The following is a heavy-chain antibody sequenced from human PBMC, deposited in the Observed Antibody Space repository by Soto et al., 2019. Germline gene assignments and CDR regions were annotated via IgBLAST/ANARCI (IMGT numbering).Heavy chain of an antibody. V-gene: IGHV4-34*01. CDR1: GSSLSDNY. D-gene: IGHD2-21*01. Sequence: XETLSLTCSVDGSSLSDNYCNWLRQPPGKGLEWIGEINHSGNTNDNPSLRSRVTIEIDTSKNQLSLNLRSVSAADTAVYYCARGRGEFDAGGQRTQVTVT. J-gene: IGHJ5*01. CDR3: ARGRGEFDA. CDR2: INHSGNT.